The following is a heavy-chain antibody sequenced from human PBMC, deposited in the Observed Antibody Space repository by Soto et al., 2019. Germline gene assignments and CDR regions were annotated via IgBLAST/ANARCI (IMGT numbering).Heavy chain of an antibody. V-gene: IGHV4-4*02. CDR3: ARDAAVPGESDRFDY. J-gene: IGHJ4*02. Sequence: SETLSVTCAVSGDSVTSNVWWSGFRQPPGKGLEWIGEAYHNGLTDYNPSLKSRVTMSVDTSKNEFSLKLTSLTAADTAIYYCARDAAVPGESDRFDYWGQGTLVTVSS. D-gene: IGHD6-19*01. CDR2: AYHNGLT. CDR1: GDSVTSNVW.